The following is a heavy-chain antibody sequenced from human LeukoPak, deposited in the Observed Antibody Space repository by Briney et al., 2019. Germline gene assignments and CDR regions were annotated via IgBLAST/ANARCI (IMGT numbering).Heavy chain of an antibody. Sequence: GASVKVSCKASGGTFSSYAISWVRQAPGQGLEWMGRIIPILGIANYAQKFQGRVTITADKSTSAAYVELSSQRSEDTAVYYCARDLIAARPYYYYMDVWGKGTTVTVSS. CDR1: GGTFSSYA. J-gene: IGHJ6*03. CDR3: ARDLIAARPYYYYMDV. CDR2: IIPILGIA. V-gene: IGHV1-69*04. D-gene: IGHD6-6*01.